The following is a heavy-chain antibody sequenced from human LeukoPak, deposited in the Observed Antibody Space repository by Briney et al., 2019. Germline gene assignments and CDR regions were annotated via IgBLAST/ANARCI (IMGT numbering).Heavy chain of an antibody. CDR2: IYYSGST. V-gene: IGHV4-39*07. D-gene: IGHD4-23*01. J-gene: IGHJ4*02. CDR1: GGSISSSSYY. CDR3: ARGKGTTVVTVDY. Sequence: SEALSLTCTVSGGSISSSSYYWGWLRQPPGKGLEWIGSIYYSGSTYYNPSLKSRVTISVDTSKTQFSLKLSSVTAADTAVYYCARGKGTTVVTVDYWGQGTLVTVSS.